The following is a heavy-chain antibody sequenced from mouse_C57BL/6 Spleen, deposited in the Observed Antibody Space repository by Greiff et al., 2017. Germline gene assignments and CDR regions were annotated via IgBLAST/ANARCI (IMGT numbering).Heavy chain of an antibody. CDR1: GYTFTDYE. Sequence: QVQLQQSGAELVRPGASVTLSCKASGYTFTDYEMPWVKQTPVHGLAWIGAIDPETGGTAYNQKFKGKDILTADKSSSTAYLELRSLTSVDSSVYYCTRYYYGSSYYYALDYWGQGTSVTVFS. CDR3: TRYYYGSSYYYALDY. V-gene: IGHV1-15*01. J-gene: IGHJ4*01. CDR2: IDPETGGT. D-gene: IGHD1-1*01.